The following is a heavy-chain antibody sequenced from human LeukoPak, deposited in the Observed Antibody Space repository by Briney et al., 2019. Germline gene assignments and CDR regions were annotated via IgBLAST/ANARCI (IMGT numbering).Heavy chain of an antibody. CDR2: IYYSGST. V-gene: IGHV4-59*08. CDR3: ARGGYGSGSYDAFDI. J-gene: IGHJ3*02. Sequence: PSETLSLTCTVSGGSISSYYWSWIRQPPGKGLEWIGYIYYSGSTNYIPSLKSRVTISVDTSKNQFSLKLSSVTAADTAVYYCARGGYGSGSYDAFDIWGQGTMVTGSS. CDR1: GGSISSYY. D-gene: IGHD3-10*01.